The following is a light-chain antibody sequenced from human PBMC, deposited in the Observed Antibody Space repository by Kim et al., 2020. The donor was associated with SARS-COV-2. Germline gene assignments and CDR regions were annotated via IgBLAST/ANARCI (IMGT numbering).Light chain of an antibody. CDR2: AAS. CDR1: QGINSN. J-gene: IGKJ4*01. V-gene: IGKV1-9*01. Sequence: PVVDRVTITCRASQGINSNLAWYQQKPGQAPKLLIYAASTLQSGVPSRFSGSGSGTEFTLTISSLQPEDFATYYCQQVNNYPVTFGGGTKVDIK. CDR3: QQVNNYPVT.